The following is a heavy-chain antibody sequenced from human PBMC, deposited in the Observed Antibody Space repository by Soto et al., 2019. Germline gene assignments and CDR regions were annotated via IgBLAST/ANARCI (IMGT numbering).Heavy chain of an antibody. CDR2: INPNSCRT. CDR1: GYTFTGCD. CDR3: ARGHRDGYNFVEDFYYGMDV. V-gene: IGHV1-2*04. Sequence: ASVKVACKASGYTFTGCDIHWVRRAPGEGLERMGRINPNSCRTNNAQNFQGWVTMTRDTSISTAYMGLSRLRSDDTAVYYCARGHRDGYNFVEDFYYGMDVWGQGTTVTVSS. J-gene: IGHJ6*02. D-gene: IGHD5-12*01.